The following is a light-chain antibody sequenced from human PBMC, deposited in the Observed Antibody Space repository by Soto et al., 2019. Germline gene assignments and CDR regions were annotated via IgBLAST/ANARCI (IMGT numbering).Light chain of an antibody. CDR1: SSNIGAGYD. CDR3: QSYDSSLREV. Sequence: QSVLTQPRSVSGAPGQRVTISCTGSSSNIGAGYDVHWYQQLPGTAPKLLIYGNSNRPSGVPDRFSGSKSGTSASLAITGLQAEDEADYYCQSYDSSLREVFGGGTKLTVL. CDR2: GNS. J-gene: IGLJ2*01. V-gene: IGLV1-40*01.